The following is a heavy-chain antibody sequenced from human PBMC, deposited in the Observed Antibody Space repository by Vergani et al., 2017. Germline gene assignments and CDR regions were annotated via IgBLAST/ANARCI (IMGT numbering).Heavy chain of an antibody. CDR2: ISGSGGST. D-gene: IGHD5-18*01. CDR3: TTDRTALGGDYYYGMDV. Sequence: EVQLLESGGGLVQPGGSLRLSCAASGFTFSSYAMSWVRQAPGKGLEWVSAISGSGGSTYYADSVKGRFTISRDNSKNTLYLQMNSLKTEDTAVYYCTTDRTALGGDYYYGMDVWGQGTTVTVSS. V-gene: IGHV3-23*01. CDR1: GFTFSSYA. J-gene: IGHJ6*02.